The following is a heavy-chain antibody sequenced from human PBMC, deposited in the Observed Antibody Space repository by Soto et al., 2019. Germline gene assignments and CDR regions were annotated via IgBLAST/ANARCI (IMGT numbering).Heavy chain of an antibody. D-gene: IGHD4-17*01. CDR1: GFTFSSYG. CDR2: TWNDGTNK. J-gene: IGHJ4*02. V-gene: IGHV3-33*01. CDR3: ARDLDLCGDSCFDY. Sequence: QVHLVESGAGVVQPGRSLRLSCAASGFTFSSYGMHWVRQAPGKGLEWVALTWNDGTNKYYADSVKGRFTISRDNSKNTLYLQMNSLRVEDTAVYYCARDLDLCGDSCFDYWGQGTLVTVSS.